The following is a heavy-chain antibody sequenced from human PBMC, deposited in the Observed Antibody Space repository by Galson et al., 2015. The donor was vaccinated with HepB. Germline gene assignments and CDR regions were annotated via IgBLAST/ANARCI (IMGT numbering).Heavy chain of an antibody. CDR1: GFTFRNYD. D-gene: IGHD2/OR15-2a*01. J-gene: IGHJ6*03. V-gene: IGHV3-33*01. Sequence: SLRLSCAASGFTFRNYDMHWVRQAPGKGLEWVTFIDYDGGHKNYTDSVKGRFTVSGDNSKNTLFLQMNSLRTDDTALYYCARNAAGWTDGRYFHRQQYIDVWGKETSVTGS. CDR3: ARNAAGWTDGRYFHRQQYIDV. CDR2: IDYDGGHK.